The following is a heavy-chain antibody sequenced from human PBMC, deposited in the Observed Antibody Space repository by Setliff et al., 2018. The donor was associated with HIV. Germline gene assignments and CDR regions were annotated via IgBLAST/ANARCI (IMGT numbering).Heavy chain of an antibody. CDR3: TRGRDSNGWYDA. J-gene: IGHJ5*02. V-gene: IGHV3-21*01. CDR1: GFTFSDSW. D-gene: IGHD6-19*01. Sequence: GESLKISCIGSGFTFSDSWMTWVRQAPGKGLEWVSFIFRTSDYMDYRDSVKGRFTISRDNAKNSLYLQMNSLRAEDTAVYYCTRGRDSNGWYDAWGQGTLVTVSS. CDR2: IFRTSDYM.